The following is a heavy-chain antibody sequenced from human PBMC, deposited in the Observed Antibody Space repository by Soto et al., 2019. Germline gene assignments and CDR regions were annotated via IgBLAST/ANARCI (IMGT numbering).Heavy chain of an antibody. CDR2: IISSSSTI. CDR3: ARDPFYSGYDYLDY. J-gene: IGHJ4*02. V-gene: IGHV3-48*01. CDR1: XFTFSSYS. Sequence: PGGSLRLSCAASXFTFSSYSMNWVRQAPGKGLEWVSYIISSSSTIYYADSVKGRFTISRDNAKNSLYLQMNSLRAEDTAVYYCARDPFYSGYDYLDYWGQGTLVTVSS. D-gene: IGHD5-12*01.